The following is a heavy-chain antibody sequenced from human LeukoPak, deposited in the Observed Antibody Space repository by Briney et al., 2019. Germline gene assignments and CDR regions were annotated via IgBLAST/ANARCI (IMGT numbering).Heavy chain of an antibody. Sequence: PGGSLRLSCAASGFTFSSYAMHWVRQAPGKGLEWVAVISYDGSNKYYADSVKGRFTISRDNSKNTLYLQMNSLRAEDTAVYYCARDYYDSSGYSHGMDVWGQGTTVTVSS. CDR1: GFTFSSYA. CDR2: ISYDGSNK. D-gene: IGHD3-22*01. V-gene: IGHV3-30-3*01. J-gene: IGHJ6*02. CDR3: ARDYYDSSGYSHGMDV.